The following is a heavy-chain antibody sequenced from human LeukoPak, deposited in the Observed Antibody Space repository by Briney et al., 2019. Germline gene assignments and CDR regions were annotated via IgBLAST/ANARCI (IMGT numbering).Heavy chain of an antibody. J-gene: IGHJ5*02. D-gene: IGHD3-10*01. CDR2: ISSSSSYK. Sequence: GGPLRLSCAASEFTFSSYSINWVRQAPGKGLEWVSSISSSSSYKYYADSLKGRFTISRDNAKNSLYLQMNSLRAEDTAVYYCARDRGVRGGAVNWFDPWGQGTLVTVSS. V-gene: IGHV3-21*01. CDR3: ARDRGVRGGAVNWFDP. CDR1: EFTFSSYS.